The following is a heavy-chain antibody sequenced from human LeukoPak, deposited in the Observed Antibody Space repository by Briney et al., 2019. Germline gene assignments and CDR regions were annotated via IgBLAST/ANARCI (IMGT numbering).Heavy chain of an antibody. D-gene: IGHD3-22*01. J-gene: IGHJ6*02. CDR2: ISYDGSNK. CDR3: AKDGWYYYDCRGSNYYYYGMDV. V-gene: IGHV3-30*18. Sequence: GGSLRLSCAASGFTFSSYGMHWVRQAPGKGLEWVAVISYDGSNKYYADSVKGRFTISRDNSKNTLYLQMNSLRAEDTAVYYCAKDGWYYYDCRGSNYYYYGMDVWGQGTTVTVSS. CDR1: GFTFSSYG.